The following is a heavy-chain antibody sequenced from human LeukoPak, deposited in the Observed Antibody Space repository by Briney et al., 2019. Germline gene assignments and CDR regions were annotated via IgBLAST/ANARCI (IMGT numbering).Heavy chain of an antibody. Sequence: ASVKVSCKASGYSLTQLSIHWVRQAPGKGLEWMGGIDPEDGETLYAQNLQGRVTMTEDTSTDTAYMELSSLRSEDTAVYYCATVWGGSSGGFDYWGQGTLVTVSS. CDR3: ATVWGGSSGGFDY. J-gene: IGHJ4*02. D-gene: IGHD2-15*01. CDR2: IDPEDGET. CDR1: GYSLTQLS. V-gene: IGHV1-24*01.